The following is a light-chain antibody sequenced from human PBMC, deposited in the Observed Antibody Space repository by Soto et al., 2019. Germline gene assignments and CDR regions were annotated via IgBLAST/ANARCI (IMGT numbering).Light chain of an antibody. CDR1: QGIIDY. CDR2: AAS. CDR3: QKYNSAPRT. Sequence: DIQMTQSPYSLAASVGDRVTITCRASQGIIDYLAWYQQKPGKAPKLLIYAASTLQSGVPSRFSGSGAGTDFTLTISSLQPEDVATYYCQKYNSAPRTFGQGTKVEIK. V-gene: IGKV1-27*01. J-gene: IGKJ1*01.